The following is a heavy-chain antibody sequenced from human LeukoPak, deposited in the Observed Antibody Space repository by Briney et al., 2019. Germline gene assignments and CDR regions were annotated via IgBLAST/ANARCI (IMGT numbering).Heavy chain of an antibody. Sequence: SETLSLTCTVSGGSISSGGYYWSWIRQHPGKGLEWIGYIYYSGSTYYNPSLKSRVTISVDTSKNQFSLKLSSVTAADTAVYYCARDRRGSGSRRLAAWFDPWGQGTLVTVSS. CDR2: IYYSGST. CDR1: GGSISSGGYY. J-gene: IGHJ5*02. V-gene: IGHV4-31*03. CDR3: ARDRRGSGSRRLAAWFDP. D-gene: IGHD3-10*01.